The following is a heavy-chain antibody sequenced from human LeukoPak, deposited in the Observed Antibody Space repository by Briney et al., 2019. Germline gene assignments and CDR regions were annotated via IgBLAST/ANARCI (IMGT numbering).Heavy chain of an antibody. J-gene: IGHJ6*02. CDR2: ISSSGSTI. CDR1: GFTFSDYY. V-gene: IGHV3-11*01. D-gene: IGHD3-22*01. Sequence: GGSLRLSCAASGFTFSDYYMSWIRQAPGKGLEWVSYISSSGSTICYADSVKGRFTISRDNAKNSLYLQMNSLRAEDTAVYYCARDSRYYYDSSGYYSIDYYGMDVWGQGTTVTVSS. CDR3: ARDSRYYYDSSGYYSIDYYGMDV.